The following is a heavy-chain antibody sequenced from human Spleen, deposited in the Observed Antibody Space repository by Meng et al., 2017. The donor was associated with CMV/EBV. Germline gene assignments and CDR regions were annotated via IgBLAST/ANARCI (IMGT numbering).Heavy chain of an antibody. CDR2: ISSSSSYI. J-gene: IGHJ4*02. V-gene: IGHV3-21*01. Sequence: GGSLRLSCAASGFTFSSYSMNWVRQAPGKGLEWVSSISSSSSYIYYADSVKGRFTISRDNAKNSLYPQMNSLRAEDTAVYYCARDGESLAVYWGQGTLVTVSS. CDR1: GFTFSSYS. D-gene: IGHD6-6*01. CDR3: ARDGESLAVY.